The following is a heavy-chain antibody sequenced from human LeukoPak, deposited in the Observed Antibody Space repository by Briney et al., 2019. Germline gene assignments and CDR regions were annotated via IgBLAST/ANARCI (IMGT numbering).Heavy chain of an antibody. CDR2: ISGSGGST. CDR3: AKDLWDIVVVVVDY. J-gene: IGHJ4*02. CDR1: GFTFSSYA. V-gene: IGHV3-23*01. Sequence: PGGSLRLSCAASGFTFSSYAMSWFRQAPGKGLEWVSAISGSGGSTYYADSVKGRFTISRDNSKNTLYLQMNSLRAEDTAVYYCAKDLWDIVVVVVDYWGQGTLVTVSS. D-gene: IGHD2-15*01.